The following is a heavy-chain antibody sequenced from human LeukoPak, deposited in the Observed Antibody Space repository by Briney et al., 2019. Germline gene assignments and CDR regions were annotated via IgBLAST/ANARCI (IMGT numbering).Heavy chain of an antibody. CDR3: ARSYGSGSYFDY. D-gene: IGHD3-10*01. Sequence: GASVTVSFKASGYTFTSYGSSWVRQAPGQGLEWMGWISAYNGNTNYAQKLQGRVTMTTDTSTSTAYMELRSLRSDDTAVYYCARSYGSGSYFDYWGQGTLVTVSS. J-gene: IGHJ4*02. CDR1: GYTFTSYG. V-gene: IGHV1-18*01. CDR2: ISAYNGNT.